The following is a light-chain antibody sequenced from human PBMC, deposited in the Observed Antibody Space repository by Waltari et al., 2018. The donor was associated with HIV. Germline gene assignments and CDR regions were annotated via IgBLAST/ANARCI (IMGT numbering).Light chain of an antibody. CDR3: QVWDTATAHVI. J-gene: IGLJ2*01. CDR1: NIGSKS. CDR2: YDS. V-gene: IGLV3-21*04. Sequence: SYVVTQPPSASVAPGPTARTSCGGDNIGSKSVHWYQQRPGQAPVLVIYYDSDRPSGIPERFSSSSSGNTDTLTISRVEAGDEADYFCQVWDTATAHVIFGGGTKLTVL.